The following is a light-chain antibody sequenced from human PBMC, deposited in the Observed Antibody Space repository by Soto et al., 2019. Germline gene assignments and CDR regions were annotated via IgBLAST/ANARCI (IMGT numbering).Light chain of an antibody. CDR1: QAISSF. CDR2: AAS. J-gene: IGKJ1*01. V-gene: IGKV1-9*01. CDR3: QQFHTYPRT. Sequence: DIQLTQSPSFLSASVGDRVSITCRASQAISSFLAWYQQKPGKAPKLLIFAASTLQSGVPSRFSGSGSGTEFTLTISSLQPEDFATYCCQQFHTYPRTFGQGTKVDI.